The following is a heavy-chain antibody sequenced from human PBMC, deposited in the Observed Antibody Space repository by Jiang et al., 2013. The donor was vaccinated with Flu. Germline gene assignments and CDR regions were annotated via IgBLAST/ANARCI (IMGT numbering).Heavy chain of an antibody. Sequence: KKPGASVKVSCKASGYTFTSYYMHWVRQAPGQGLEWMGIINPSGGSTSYAQKFQGRVTMTRDTSTSTVYMELSSLRSEDTAVYYCARDKYDFWSGYSNRWFDPWGQGTLVTVSS. J-gene: IGHJ5*02. CDR1: GYTFTSYY. D-gene: IGHD3-3*01. V-gene: IGHV1-46*01. CDR2: INPSGGST. CDR3: ARDKYDFWSGYSNRWFDP.